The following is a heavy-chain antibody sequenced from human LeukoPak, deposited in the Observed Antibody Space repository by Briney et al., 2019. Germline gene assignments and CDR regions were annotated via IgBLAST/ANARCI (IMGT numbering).Heavy chain of an antibody. V-gene: IGHV3-23*01. J-gene: IGHJ4*02. CDR2: ISDAGAIT. Sequence: GGSLRLSCAASGFTFGSYAMSWVRQAPGKGLEWVSGISDAGAITYYADSVKGRFTISRSQSTNTLYLQMDSLRAEDTSLYYCARGGTTWHGFDSWGQGTLVTVSS. CDR1: GFTFGSYA. CDR3: ARGGTTWHGFDS. D-gene: IGHD1-14*01.